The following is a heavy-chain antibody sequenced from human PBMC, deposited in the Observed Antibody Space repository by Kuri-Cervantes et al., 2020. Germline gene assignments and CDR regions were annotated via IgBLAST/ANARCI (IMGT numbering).Heavy chain of an antibody. CDR3: ARGYSQGPSDFDY. D-gene: IGHD5-12*01. Sequence: SQTLSLTCAVSGGSISSGGYSWSWIRQPPGKGLEWIGYIYHTGSTYYNPSLKSRLITSVDTSKRQFSLKVTSVTAADTAVDHCARGYSQGPSDFDYWGQGTLVTVSS. V-gene: IGHV4-30-2*01. CDR2: IYHTGST. J-gene: IGHJ4*02. CDR1: GGSISSGGYS.